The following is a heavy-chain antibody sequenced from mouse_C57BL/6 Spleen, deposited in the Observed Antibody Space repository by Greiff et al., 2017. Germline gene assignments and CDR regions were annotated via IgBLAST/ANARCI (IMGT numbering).Heavy chain of an antibody. CDR3: ARGDYDYDGGSWFAY. CDR1: GYTFTSYW. D-gene: IGHD2-4*01. Sequence: VQLQQPGAELVRPGTSVKLSCKASGYTFTSYWMHWVKQRPGQGLEWIGVIDPSDSYTNYNQKFKGKATLTVDTSSSTAYMQLSSLTSEDSAVYYCARGDYDYDGGSWFAYWGQGTLVTVSA. J-gene: IGHJ3*01. CDR2: IDPSDSYT. V-gene: IGHV1-59*01.